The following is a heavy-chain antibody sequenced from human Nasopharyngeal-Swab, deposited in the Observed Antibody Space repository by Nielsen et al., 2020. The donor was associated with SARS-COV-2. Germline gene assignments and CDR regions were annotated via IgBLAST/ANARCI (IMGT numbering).Heavy chain of an antibody. CDR2: INTNTGNP. D-gene: IGHD3-9*01. Sequence: ASVKVSCKASGYTFTSYAMNWVRQAPGQGLEWMGWINTNTGNPTYAQGFTGRFVFSLDTSVSTAYLQISSLKAEDTAVYCCARDPPPPYYDILTGYYRGYYGMDVWGQGTTVTVSS. CDR3: ARDPPPPYYDILTGYYRGYYGMDV. J-gene: IGHJ6*02. CDR1: GYTFTSYA. V-gene: IGHV7-4-1*02.